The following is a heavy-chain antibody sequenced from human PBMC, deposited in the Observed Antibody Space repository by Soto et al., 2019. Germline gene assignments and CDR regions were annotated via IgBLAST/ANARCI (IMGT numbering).Heavy chain of an antibody. J-gene: IGHJ4*02. V-gene: IGHV3-23*01. D-gene: IGHD4-17*01. Sequence: EVQLLESGGGLVQPGGSLRLXCAASGFKFNSYAMSWVRQAPGEGLEWVSGIDGSGSNTYYADSVKGRFIISXXXXXXXXXXXXSSLRAEDTAVYYCAKERATVTTNDWGQGTLVTVXS. CDR1: GFKFNSYA. CDR3: AKERATVTTND. CDR2: IDGSGSNT.